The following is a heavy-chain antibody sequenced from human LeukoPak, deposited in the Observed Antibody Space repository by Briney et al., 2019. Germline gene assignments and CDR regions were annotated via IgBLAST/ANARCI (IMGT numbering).Heavy chain of an antibody. CDR2: INHSGST. J-gene: IGHJ4*02. Sequence: SETLSLTCAVYGGSFSGYYWSWLRQPPGKGLEWIGEINHSGSTNYNPSLKSRVTISVDTSKNQFSLKLSSVTAADTAVYYCARDDYCSSTSCYHGFDYWGQGTLVTVSS. CDR1: GGSFSGYY. CDR3: ARDDYCSSTSCYHGFDY. V-gene: IGHV4-34*01. D-gene: IGHD2-2*01.